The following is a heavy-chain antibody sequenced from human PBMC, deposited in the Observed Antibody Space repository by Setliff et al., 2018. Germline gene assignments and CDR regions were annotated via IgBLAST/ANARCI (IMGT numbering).Heavy chain of an antibody. CDR2: IKQDGSEK. CDR1: GFAFSDWW. D-gene: IGHD3-22*01. J-gene: IGHJ6*03. Sequence: GGSLRLSCAASGFAFSDWWMSWVRQAPGKGLEWVANIKQDGSEKYYVDSVKGRFTISRDNAKSSLYLQMNSLRAEDTAVYYCARLAGTMTIYGYYHYYMDVWGKGTTVTVSS. V-gene: IGHV3-7*01. CDR3: ARLAGTMTIYGYYHYYMDV.